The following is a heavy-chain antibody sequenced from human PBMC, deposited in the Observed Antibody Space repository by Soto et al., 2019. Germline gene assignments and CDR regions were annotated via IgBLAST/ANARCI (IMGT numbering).Heavy chain of an antibody. Sequence: QITLNESGPTQVKPRQTLTLTCTFSGFSLTTGGVGVGWIRQSPGKAPEWLALIYWDGDKRYSPSLKRRLTITKDTPKNQVVLTMADLDPADTATYYCAHRVLRTVFGLVTTTAIYFDFWGQGTPVAVSS. V-gene: IGHV2-5*02. CDR1: GFSLTTGGVG. D-gene: IGHD3-3*01. J-gene: IGHJ4*02. CDR3: AHRVLRTVFGLVTTTAIYFDF. CDR2: IYWDGDK.